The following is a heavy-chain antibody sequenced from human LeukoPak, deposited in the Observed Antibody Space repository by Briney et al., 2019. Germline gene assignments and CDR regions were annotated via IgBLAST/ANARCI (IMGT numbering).Heavy chain of an antibody. D-gene: IGHD5-24*01. CDR3: ARGRDSSFYFDY. Sequence: GGSLRLSCAASGFTFSSYGMHWVRQAPGKGLEWVAVIWYDGSSKYYADSVKGRFTISRDNSKNTLYLQMNSLRAEDTAVYYCARGRDSSFYFDYWGQGTLVTVSS. CDR2: IWYDGSSK. J-gene: IGHJ4*02. V-gene: IGHV3-33*01. CDR1: GFTFSSYG.